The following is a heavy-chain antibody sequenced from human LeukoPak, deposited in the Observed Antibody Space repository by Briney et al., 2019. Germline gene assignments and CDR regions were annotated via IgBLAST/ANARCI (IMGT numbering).Heavy chain of an antibody. CDR2: IYYSGST. J-gene: IGHJ4*02. Sequence: SETLSLTCTVSGGSISSYYWSWIRQPPGKGLEWIGYIYYSGSTNYNPSLKSRVTISVDTSKNQFSLKLSSVTAADTAVYYCARARTGPNYANDYWGQGTLVTVSS. CDR1: GGSISSYY. D-gene: IGHD1-7*01. V-gene: IGHV4-59*12. CDR3: ARARTGPNYANDY.